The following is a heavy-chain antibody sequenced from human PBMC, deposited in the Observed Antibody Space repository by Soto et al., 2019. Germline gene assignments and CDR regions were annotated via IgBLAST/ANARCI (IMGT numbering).Heavy chain of an antibody. CDR3: ARNPPTTWDYGLDV. CDR1: EFTVSSSY. D-gene: IGHD1-26*01. J-gene: IGHJ6*02. Sequence: EVQLVETGGGLIQPGGSLRLSCAASEFTVSSSYVTWVRQAPGKGLEWLSFIYTDGRTYYADSVKGRFTISRDDSKNTVYLQMSSLRAEDTAVYYCARNPPTTWDYGLDVWGQGTTVTVYS. V-gene: IGHV3-53*02. CDR2: IYTDGRT.